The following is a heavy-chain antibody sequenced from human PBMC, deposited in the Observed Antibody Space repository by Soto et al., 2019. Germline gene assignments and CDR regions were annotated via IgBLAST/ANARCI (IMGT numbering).Heavy chain of an antibody. J-gene: IGHJ5*02. CDR2: INHSGST. D-gene: IGHD6-19*01. Sequence: SETLSLTCAVYGGSFSGYYWSWMRQPPGKGLEWIGEINHSGSTNYNPSLKSRVTISVDTSKNQFSLKLSSVTAADTAVYYCARAGLLSSGWYRGYNWFDPWGQGTLVTVSS. CDR1: GGSFSGYY. V-gene: IGHV4-34*01. CDR3: ARAGLLSSGWYRGYNWFDP.